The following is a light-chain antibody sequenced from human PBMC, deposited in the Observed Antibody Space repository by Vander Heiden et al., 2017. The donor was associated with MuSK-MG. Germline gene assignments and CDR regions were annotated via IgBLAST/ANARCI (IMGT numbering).Light chain of an antibody. CDR1: QSVSSRY. CDR2: GAS. J-gene: IGKJ3*01. V-gene: IGKV3-20*01. CDR3: QQDGSSPFT. Sequence: DIVLTQSAGTLSLSPGERATLSCRASQSVSSRYSAWYQKTRGQPTMLLIYGASSRATGTPDRLSGRWSATYFTLIISRLSPEDSVVYYRQQDGSSPFTFGHGTKVDIK.